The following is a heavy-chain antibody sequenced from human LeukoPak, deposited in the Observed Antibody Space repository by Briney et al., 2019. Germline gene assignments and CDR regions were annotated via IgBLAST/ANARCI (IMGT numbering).Heavy chain of an antibody. Sequence: SETLSLTCIVSGGSISSSSYYWGWIRQPPGKGLEWIGSIYYSGSTYYNPSLKSRVTISVDTSKNQFSLKLSSVTAADTAVYYCARVRATMGFDYWGQGTLVTVSS. CDR3: ARVRATMGFDY. J-gene: IGHJ4*02. V-gene: IGHV4-39*07. D-gene: IGHD3-10*01. CDR2: IYYSGST. CDR1: GGSISSSSYY.